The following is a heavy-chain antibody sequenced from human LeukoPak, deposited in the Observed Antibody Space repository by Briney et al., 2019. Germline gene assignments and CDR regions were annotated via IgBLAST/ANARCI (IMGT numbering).Heavy chain of an antibody. J-gene: IGHJ3*01. D-gene: IGHD3-10*01. CDR3: AKDTTVIREITRGGAFDV. V-gene: IGHV3-11*01. Sequence: GGSLRLSCAASGFTFSDFHMNWIRQAPGKGLEWVSFISDRGTTMDYADSVRGRFTISRDNAKNSLYLQLNSLRVEDTAIYYCAKDTTVIREITRGGAFDVWGQGRVVTVSS. CDR1: GFTFSDFH. CDR2: ISDRGTTM.